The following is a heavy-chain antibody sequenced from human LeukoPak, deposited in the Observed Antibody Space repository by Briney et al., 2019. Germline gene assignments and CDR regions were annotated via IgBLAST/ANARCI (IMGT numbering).Heavy chain of an antibody. V-gene: IGHV1-18*01. D-gene: IGHD3-9*01. CDR2: ISAYNGNT. J-gene: IGHJ4*02. CDR1: ASGFTISG. CDR3: ATEPLVGRAKLDY. Sequence: ASVNLSLYCAASGFTISGFGLIWLAPGQGLEWMGWISAYNGNTNYAQKLQVRVTMTTDTSTCTAYMELRSLRSGDTAVYYCATEPLVGRAKLDYWGQGTLVTVSS.